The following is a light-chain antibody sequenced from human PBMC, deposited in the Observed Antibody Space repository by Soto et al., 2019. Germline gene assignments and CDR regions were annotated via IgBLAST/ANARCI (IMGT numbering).Light chain of an antibody. V-gene: IGKV3-20*01. Sequence: EIVLTQSPGTLSLSPGERATFSCRASQSVSSSYLAWYQQKPGQAPRLLIYGASSRATGIPDRFSGSGSGTDFTLTISRLEPEDFAVYYCQQYGSSPPYTFGQGTKVDIK. CDR1: QSVSSSY. CDR3: QQYGSSPPYT. J-gene: IGKJ1*01. CDR2: GAS.